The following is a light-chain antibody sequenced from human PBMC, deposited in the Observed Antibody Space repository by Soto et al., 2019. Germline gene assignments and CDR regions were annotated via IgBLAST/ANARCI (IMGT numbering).Light chain of an antibody. Sequence: DIVLTQSPATLSLSPGERATLSCRASQSVSNDLAWYQQKPGQAPRLIIYDASNRATGIPARFSGSVSGTAFPFTITSIRPQDFEVSSCQQPSNRPQLSTLGQGTKLEIK. V-gene: IGKV3-11*01. CDR1: QSVSND. CDR3: QQPSNRPQLST. CDR2: DAS. J-gene: IGKJ2*01.